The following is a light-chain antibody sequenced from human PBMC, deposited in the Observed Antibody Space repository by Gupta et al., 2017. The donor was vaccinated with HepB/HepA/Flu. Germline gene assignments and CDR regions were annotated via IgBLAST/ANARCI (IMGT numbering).Light chain of an antibody. CDR3: QSYDSTLSIYV. CDR2: DKN. CDR1: SSNLGAGYA. V-gene: IGLV1-40*01. Sequence: QSVLTQPPSVSGAPGQWVTISCTGSSSNLGAGYATHWYQQIPGTAPRLLIYDKNKRPAGVPDRFSGSKSGTSASLAISGLLAEDEGDYYCQSYDSTLSIYVFGTGTKVTVL. J-gene: IGLJ1*01.